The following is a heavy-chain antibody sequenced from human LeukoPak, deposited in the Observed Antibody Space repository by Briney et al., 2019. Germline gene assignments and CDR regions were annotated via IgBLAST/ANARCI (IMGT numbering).Heavy chain of an antibody. Sequence: PSQTLSLTCTVSGGSISSGSYYWSWIRQPAGKGLEWIGRIYTSGSTNYNPSLKSRVTISVDTSKNQFSLKLSSVTAADTAVYYCARGPMWDYYYYMDVWGKGTTVTISS. V-gene: IGHV4-61*02. CDR3: ARGPMWDYYYYMDV. CDR1: GGSISSGSYY. CDR2: IYTSGST. J-gene: IGHJ6*03. D-gene: IGHD3-10*02.